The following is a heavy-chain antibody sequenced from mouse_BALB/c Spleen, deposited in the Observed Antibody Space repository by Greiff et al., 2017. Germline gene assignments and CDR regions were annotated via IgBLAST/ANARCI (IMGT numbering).Heavy chain of an antibody. J-gene: IGHJ2*01. D-gene: IGHD2-10*01. V-gene: IGHV1-54*01. CDR2: INPGSGGT. CDR3: ARDEPLLFFDY. Sequence: QVQLQQSGAELVRPGTSVKVSCKASGYAFTNYLIEWVKQRPGQGLEWIGVINPGSGGTNYNEKFKGKATLTADKSSSTAYMQLSSLTSDDSAVYFCARDEPLLFFDYWGQGTTLTVSS. CDR1: GYAFTNYL.